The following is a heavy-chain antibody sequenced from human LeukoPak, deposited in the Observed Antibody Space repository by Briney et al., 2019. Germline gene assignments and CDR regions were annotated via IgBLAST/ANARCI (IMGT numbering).Heavy chain of an antibody. J-gene: IGHJ4*02. V-gene: IGHV3-30*04. D-gene: IGHD2-15*01. CDR1: GFTFDDYA. CDR2: ISYDGSNK. Sequence: GRSLRLSCAASGFTFDDYAMHWVRQAPGKGLEWVAVISYDGSNKYYADSVKGRFTISRDNSKNTLYLQMNSLRAEDTAVYYCARDWDIVVVVAATGFDYWGQGTLVTVSS. CDR3: ARDWDIVVVVAATGFDY.